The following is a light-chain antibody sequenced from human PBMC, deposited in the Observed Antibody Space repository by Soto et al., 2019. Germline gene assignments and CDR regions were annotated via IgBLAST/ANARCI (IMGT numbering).Light chain of an antibody. CDR3: QTWGTGIQV. CDR1: SGYPNYA. CDR2: VNTDGSH. J-gene: IGLJ3*02. Sequence: QSVLTQSPSASASLGASVNLTCTLSSGYPNYAIAWHQQQPQKGPRYLMRVNTDGSHTKGDGIPDRFSGSSSGAERYLTISSLQSEDEADYYCQTWGTGIQVFGGGTKLTVL. V-gene: IGLV4-69*01.